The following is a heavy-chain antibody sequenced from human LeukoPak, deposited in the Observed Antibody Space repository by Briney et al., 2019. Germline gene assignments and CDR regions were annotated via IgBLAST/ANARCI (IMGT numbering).Heavy chain of an antibody. CDR2: ISGSGNST. Sequence: GGSLRLSCAASGFTFSTYGMSWVRQAPGKGLEWVSAISGSGNSTYYADSVKGRFTISRDNAKTTLYLQMNSLRAEDTAVYYCARDLGSDYGDYAFDYWGQGTLVTVSS. V-gene: IGHV3-23*01. J-gene: IGHJ4*02. CDR3: ARDLGSDYGDYAFDY. CDR1: GFTFSTYG. D-gene: IGHD4-17*01.